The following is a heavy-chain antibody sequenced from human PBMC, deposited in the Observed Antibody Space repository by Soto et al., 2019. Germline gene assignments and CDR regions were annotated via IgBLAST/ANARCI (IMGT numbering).Heavy chain of an antibody. CDR1: GYTFTTYY. CDR3: ATERRTAGFDY. Sequence: ASVKVSCKASGYTFTTYYMHWVRQAPGQGLEWMGIINPSVGSTSYAQKFQGRVTMTTDTSTSTVYLELSSLRPEDTAVFYCATERRTAGFDYCGQGXLGTVSS. D-gene: IGHD2-21*02. J-gene: IGHJ4*02. CDR2: INPSVGST. V-gene: IGHV1-46*01.